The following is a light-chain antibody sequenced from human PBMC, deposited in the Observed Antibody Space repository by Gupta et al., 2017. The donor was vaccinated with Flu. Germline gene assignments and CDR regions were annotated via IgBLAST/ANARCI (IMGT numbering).Light chain of an antibody. Sequence: DAVRTHSPLSLPVTLGQPASISCRSSQSLVHSTGNTYLTWFQQRPGQSPRRLIYRVSNRDSGVPDRFSGSGSGTDFTLKISRVEAEDVGVYYCLQGTHWPTFGQGTKVEIK. CDR1: QSLVHSTGNTY. J-gene: IGKJ1*01. CDR2: RVS. CDR3: LQGTHWPT. V-gene: IGKV2-30*02.